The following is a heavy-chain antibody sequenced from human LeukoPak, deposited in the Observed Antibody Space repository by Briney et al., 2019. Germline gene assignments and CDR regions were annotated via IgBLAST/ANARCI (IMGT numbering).Heavy chain of an antibody. CDR2: IYPGDAYT. V-gene: IGHV5-51*01. J-gene: IGHJ4*02. Sequence: GESLKIYRKGPGYLLHHYWFRRVRQLPATGLGWMGMIYPGDAYTRYSTSFQGQVTFSADKSINTAYLQWSSLKTSDTAMYYCARAFGGEVDYWGQGTLVTVSS. D-gene: IGHD2-21*01. CDR3: ARAFGGEVDY. CDR1: GYLLHHYW.